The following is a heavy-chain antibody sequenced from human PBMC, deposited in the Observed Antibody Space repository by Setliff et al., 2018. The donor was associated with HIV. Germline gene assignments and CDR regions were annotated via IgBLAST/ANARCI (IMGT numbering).Heavy chain of an antibody. J-gene: IGHJ4*02. CDR1: GFTFSNFA. CDR3: ARGEWTYGVNDRFDQ. CDR2: ISYDGRNK. Sequence: PGGSLRLSCAASGFTFSNFAVHWVRQAPGKGLEWVAVISYDGRNKYYANSVKGRFTISRDNAKNSVFLQMSSLRAEDTAVYYCARGEWTYGVNDRFDQWGQGTLVTVSS. V-gene: IGHV3-30*04. D-gene: IGHD3-9*01.